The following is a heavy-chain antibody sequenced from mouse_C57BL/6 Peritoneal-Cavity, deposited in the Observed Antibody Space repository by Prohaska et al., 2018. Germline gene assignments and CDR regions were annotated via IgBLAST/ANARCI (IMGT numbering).Heavy chain of an antibody. CDR1: GYTFTDYE. Sequence: GAELVRPGASVTLSCKASGYTFTDYEMHWVKQTPVHGLEWIGAIDPETGGTAYNQKFKGKAILTADKSSSTAYMELRSLTSEDSAVYYCTRRRGLRLFDYWGQGTTLTVSS. J-gene: IGHJ2*01. D-gene: IGHD3-2*02. CDR2: IDPETGGT. CDR3: TRRRGLRLFDY. V-gene: IGHV1-15*01.